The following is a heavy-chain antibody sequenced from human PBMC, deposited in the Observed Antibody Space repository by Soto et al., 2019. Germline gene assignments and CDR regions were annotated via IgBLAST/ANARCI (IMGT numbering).Heavy chain of an antibody. Sequence: SETLSLTCIVSGGAVSNYYWSWIRQSPEKGLEWLAYIYYSGSTNYNPSLTSRLTILVDTAKNQFSLKLTSVTAADAAVYFCARQPPDTASFDYWGQGALVTVSS. CDR3: ARQPPDTASFDY. V-gene: IGHV4-59*08. J-gene: IGHJ4*02. D-gene: IGHD3-9*01. CDR1: GGAVSNYY. CDR2: IYYSGST.